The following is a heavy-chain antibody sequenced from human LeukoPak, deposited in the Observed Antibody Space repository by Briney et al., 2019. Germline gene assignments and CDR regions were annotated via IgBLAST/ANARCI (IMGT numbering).Heavy chain of an antibody. CDR2: IIPIFDTT. J-gene: IGHJ6*03. CDR3: ARAACGEGPDYYYMDV. Sequence: GASVKVSCKASGYNLTDYYLHWVRQAPGQGLEWVGGIIPIFDTTNYAQKFQGRVSITADKSTSTAYMELSSLRSEDTALYYCARAACGEGPDYYYMDVWGKGTTVTISS. CDR1: GYNLTDYY. V-gene: IGHV1-69*06. D-gene: IGHD4-17*01.